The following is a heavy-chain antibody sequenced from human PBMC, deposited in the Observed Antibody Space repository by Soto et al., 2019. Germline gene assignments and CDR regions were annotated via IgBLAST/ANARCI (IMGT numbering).Heavy chain of an antibody. CDR2: IAYDGINR. J-gene: IGHJ6*02. D-gene: IGHD6-6*01. V-gene: IGHV3-30*18. CDR1: GFIFSSYG. CDR3: AKIRSSSSSYYFYSGMDV. Sequence: GGSLRLSCAASGFIFSSYGMHWVRQAPGKGLEWVALIAYDGINRYYADSVKGRFTMSRDNSKNTVYLQMDSLRGEDTAVYYCAKIRSSSSSYYFYSGMDVWGQGTTVTVSS.